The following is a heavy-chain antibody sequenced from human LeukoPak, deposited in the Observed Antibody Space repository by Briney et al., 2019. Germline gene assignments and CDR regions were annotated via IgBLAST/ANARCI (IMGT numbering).Heavy chain of an antibody. D-gene: IGHD2-2*01. Sequence: ASVKVSCKASGYTFTSYGISWVRQAPGQGLESMRWISAYNGNTDYAQKLQGRVTMTTDTSTSTAYMELRSLRSDDTAVYYCARLLGTAANDAFDIWGQGTMVTVSS. CDR2: ISAYNGNT. CDR3: ARLLGTAANDAFDI. J-gene: IGHJ3*02. V-gene: IGHV1-18*01. CDR1: GYTFTSYG.